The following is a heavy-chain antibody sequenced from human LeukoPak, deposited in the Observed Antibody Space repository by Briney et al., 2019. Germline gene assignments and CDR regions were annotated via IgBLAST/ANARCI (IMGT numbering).Heavy chain of an antibody. D-gene: IGHD1-1*01. V-gene: IGHV3-43*02. CDR1: GLTFDHYV. Sequence: GGSLRLSCAASGLTFDHYVMHWVRQAPGKGLEWVSLISGDGGSIYYADSVKGRLTISRDNSKNSLYLQMNSLTTEDTALYFCAKGTTMYAFDIWGQGTMVTVSS. CDR2: ISGDGGSI. CDR3: AKGTTMYAFDI. J-gene: IGHJ3*02.